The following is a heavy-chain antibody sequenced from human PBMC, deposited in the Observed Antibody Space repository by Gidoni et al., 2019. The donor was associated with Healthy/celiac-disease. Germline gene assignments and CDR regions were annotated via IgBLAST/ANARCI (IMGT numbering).Heavy chain of an antibody. D-gene: IGHD2-15*01. J-gene: IGHJ4*02. CDR2: ISGSGGST. CDR3: ARDQPPGAVVSGLDY. Sequence: EVQLLESGGGLVQPGGSLRLSCAASGFTVSRYAMSWVRQAPGKGLEWVSAISGSGGSTYYADSVKGRFTISRDNSKNTLYLQMNSLRAEDTAVYYCARDQPPGAVVSGLDYWGQGTLVTVSS. V-gene: IGHV3-23*01. CDR1: GFTVSRYA.